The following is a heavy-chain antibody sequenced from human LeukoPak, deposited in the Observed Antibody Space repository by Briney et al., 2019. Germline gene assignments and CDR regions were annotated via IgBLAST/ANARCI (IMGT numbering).Heavy chain of an antibody. J-gene: IGHJ2*01. D-gene: IGHD4-11*01. V-gene: IGHV4-34*01. Sequence: SETLPLTCAVYGGSFSGYYWSWIRQPPGKGLEWIGEINHSGSTNYNPSLKSRVTISVDTSKNQFSLKLSSVTAADTAVYYCARGDYRSYWYFDLWGRGTLVTVSS. CDR1: GGSFSGYY. CDR3: ARGDYRSYWYFDL. CDR2: INHSGST.